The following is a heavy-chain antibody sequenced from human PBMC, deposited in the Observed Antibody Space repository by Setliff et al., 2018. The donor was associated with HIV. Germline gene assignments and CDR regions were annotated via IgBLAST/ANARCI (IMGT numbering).Heavy chain of an antibody. CDR1: GYTFTSYG. CDR3: ARIPSGYDSGDY. V-gene: IGHV1-18*01. J-gene: IGHJ4*02. CDR2: SSTYNDNT. D-gene: IGHD5-12*01. Sequence: ASVKVSCKASGYTFTSYGISWVRQAPGQGLDWMGWSSTYNDNTNYARKLQGRVIMTTDTSTSTAYMELRSLRSDDTAVYYCARIPSGYDSGDYWGQGTLVTVSS.